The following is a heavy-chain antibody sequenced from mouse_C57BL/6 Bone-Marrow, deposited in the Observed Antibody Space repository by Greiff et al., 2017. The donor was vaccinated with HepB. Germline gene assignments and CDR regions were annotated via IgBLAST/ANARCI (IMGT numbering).Heavy chain of an antibody. CDR3: ARRTVYYDYDGLYAMDY. V-gene: IGHV1-55*01. J-gene: IGHJ4*01. CDR2: IYPGSGST. Sequence: QVQLQQPGAELVKPGASVKMSCKASGYTFTSYWITWVKLRPGQGLEWIGEIYPGSGSTNYNEKFKSKATLTVDTSSSTAYMQLSSLTSEDSAVYYSARRTVYYDYDGLYAMDYGVKEPQSPSPQ. D-gene: IGHD2-4*01. CDR1: GYTFTSYW.